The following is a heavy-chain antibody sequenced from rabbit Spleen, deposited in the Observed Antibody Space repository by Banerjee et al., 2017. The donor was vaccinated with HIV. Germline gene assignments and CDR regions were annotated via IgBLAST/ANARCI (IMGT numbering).Heavy chain of an antibody. CDR1: GFSFSSSDW. D-gene: IGHD4-1*01. CDR3: ARDLAGVIGWNFNL. J-gene: IGHJ4*01. Sequence: EESGGDLVKPEGSLTLTCTASGFSFSSSDWICWVRQAPGKGLEWIACIDAGSSGNTYYASWAKGRFTGSKTSSTTVTLQMTSLTGADTATYFCARDLAGVIGWNFNLWGQGTLVTVS. CDR2: IDAGSSGNT. V-gene: IGHV1S45*01.